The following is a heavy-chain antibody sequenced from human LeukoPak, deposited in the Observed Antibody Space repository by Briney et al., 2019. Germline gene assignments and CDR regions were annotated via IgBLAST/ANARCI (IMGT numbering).Heavy chain of an antibody. CDR3: ARGPAQQLVTPYYYYYYMDV. CDR1: GFTFSSYA. Sequence: GGSLRLSCAASGFTFSSYAMHWVRQAPGKGLEWVAVISYDGSNKYYADSVKGRFTISRDNSKNTLYLQMNSLRAEDTAVYYCARGPAQQLVTPYYYYYYMDVWGKGTTVTVSS. J-gene: IGHJ6*03. CDR2: ISYDGSNK. V-gene: IGHV3-30-3*01. D-gene: IGHD6-13*01.